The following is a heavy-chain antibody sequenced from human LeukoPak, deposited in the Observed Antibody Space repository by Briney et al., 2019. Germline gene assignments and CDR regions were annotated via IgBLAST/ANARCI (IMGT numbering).Heavy chain of an antibody. CDR3: ARRGYYDSSGSAL. Sequence: GGSLRLSCSASGFTFSSYSMNWVRQAPGKGLEWVSYISSSSSTIYYADSVKGRFTISRDNAKNSLYLQMNSLRAEDTAVYYCARRGYYDSSGSALWGQGTLVTASS. J-gene: IGHJ4*02. CDR2: ISSSSSTI. D-gene: IGHD3-22*01. CDR1: GFTFSSYS. V-gene: IGHV3-48*04.